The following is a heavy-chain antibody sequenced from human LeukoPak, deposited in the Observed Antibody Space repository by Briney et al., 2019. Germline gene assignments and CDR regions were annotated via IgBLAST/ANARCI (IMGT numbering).Heavy chain of an antibody. CDR3: ARNAYYSADY. J-gene: IGHJ4*02. Sequence: MPSETLSLTCVVSGASIGTGYWWSWARQPPGKGLEWIGEIVHSGATTNYNPSLKSRATISIDSSKNQFSLKLTSVTATDTAVYFCARNAYYSADYWGQGTLITVSS. CDR1: GASIGTGYW. V-gene: IGHV4-4*02. D-gene: IGHD3-10*01. CDR2: IVHSGATT.